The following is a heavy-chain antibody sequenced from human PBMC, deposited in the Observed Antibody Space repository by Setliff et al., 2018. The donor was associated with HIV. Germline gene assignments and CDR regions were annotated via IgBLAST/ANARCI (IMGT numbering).Heavy chain of an antibody. CDR3: ARVPTSSWYVTTQRTKEYFHH. J-gene: IGHJ1*01. D-gene: IGHD6-13*01. Sequence: SETLSLTCAVYGMSLSGYYWSWIRQPPGKGLEWIGEINQSGSTNYNPSLKSRVTISVDTSKNQLSLRLSSVTAADTAIYYCARVPTSSWYVTTQRTKEYFHHWGQGTLVTVSS. CDR2: INQSGST. CDR1: GMSLSGYY. V-gene: IGHV4-34*01.